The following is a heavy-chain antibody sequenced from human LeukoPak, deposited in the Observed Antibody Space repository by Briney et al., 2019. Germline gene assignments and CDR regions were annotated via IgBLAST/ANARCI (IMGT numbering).Heavy chain of an antibody. D-gene: IGHD2-2*01. Sequence: TSETLSLTCTVSGGSFSNYYWSWIRQPPGQGLEWSGCIYHSGSTNYNPSLKSRVTISVDTSKNQFSLKLSSVTAADTFVYYCARGPTRYYFDYWGQGTLVTVSS. V-gene: IGHV4-59*01. CDR3: ARGPTRYYFDY. J-gene: IGHJ4*02. CDR1: GGSFSNYY. CDR2: IYHSGST.